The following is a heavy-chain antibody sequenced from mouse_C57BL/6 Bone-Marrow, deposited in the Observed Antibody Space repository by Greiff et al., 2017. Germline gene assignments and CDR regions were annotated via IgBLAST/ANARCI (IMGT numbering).Heavy chain of an antibody. CDR1: GYAFSSSW. CDR3: APLYYYGSSYADY. D-gene: IGHD1-1*01. Sequence: VQLQQSGPELVKPGASVKISCKASGYAFSSSWMNWVKQRPGKGLEWIGRIYPGDGDTNYNGKFKGKATLTADKSSSTAYMQLSSLTSEDSAVYFCAPLYYYGSSYADYWGQGTTLTVSS. V-gene: IGHV1-82*01. J-gene: IGHJ2*01. CDR2: IYPGDGDT.